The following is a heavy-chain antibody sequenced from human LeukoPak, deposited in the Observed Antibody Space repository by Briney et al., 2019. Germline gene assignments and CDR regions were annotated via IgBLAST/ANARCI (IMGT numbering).Heavy chain of an antibody. Sequence: ASVKVSCKASGYTFTSYYMHWVRQAPGQGLEWMGRINPYSGDTNFAQKFQGRATMTRDTSSTTAYMDLSSLTPDDTAVYFCARDQGSLTRSWYTGYWGQGTQVTVSS. CDR3: ARDQGSLTRSWYTGY. CDR1: GYTFTSYY. D-gene: IGHD6-13*01. CDR2: INPYSGDT. V-gene: IGHV1-2*06. J-gene: IGHJ4*02.